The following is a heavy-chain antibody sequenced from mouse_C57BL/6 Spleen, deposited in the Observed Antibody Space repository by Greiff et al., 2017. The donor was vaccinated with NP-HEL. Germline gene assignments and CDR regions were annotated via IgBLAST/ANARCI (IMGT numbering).Heavy chain of an antibody. J-gene: IGHJ2*01. D-gene: IGHD2-4*01. CDR1: GYSITSGYY. CDR2: ISYDGSN. CDR3: AREDYDYEGYYFDY. V-gene: IGHV3-6*01. Sequence: VQLQQSGPGLVKPSQSLSLTCSVTGYSITSGYYWNWIRQFPGNKLEWMGYISYDGSNNYNPSLKNRISITRDTSKNQFFLKLNSVTTEDTATYYCAREDYDYEGYYFDYWGQGTTLTVSS.